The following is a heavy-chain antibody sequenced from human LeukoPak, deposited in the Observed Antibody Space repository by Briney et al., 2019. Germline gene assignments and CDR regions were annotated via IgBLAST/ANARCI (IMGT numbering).Heavy chain of an antibody. CDR1: GYTFTSYG. Sequence: ASVKVSCKASGYTFTSYGISWVRQAPGQGLEWMGWISAYNGNTNYAQKLQGRVTMTTDTSTSTAYMELRSLRYDDTAVYYCARVIAVAGTEDYWGQGTLVTVSS. V-gene: IGHV1-18*01. CDR2: ISAYNGNT. CDR3: ARVIAVAGTEDY. J-gene: IGHJ4*02. D-gene: IGHD6-19*01.